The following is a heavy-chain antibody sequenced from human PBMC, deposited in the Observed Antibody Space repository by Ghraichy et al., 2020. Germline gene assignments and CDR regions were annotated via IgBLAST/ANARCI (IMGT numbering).Heavy chain of an antibody. CDR2: ISSSSSTI. CDR3: AREIFGGRYYGMDV. CDR1: GFTFSSYS. D-gene: IGHD3-3*01. Sequence: GGSLRLSCAASGFTFSSYSMNWVRQAPGKGLEWVSYISSSSSTIYYADSVKGRFTISRDNAKNSLYLQMNSLRDEDTAVYYYAREIFGGRYYGMDVWGQGTTVTVSS. V-gene: IGHV3-48*02. J-gene: IGHJ6*01.